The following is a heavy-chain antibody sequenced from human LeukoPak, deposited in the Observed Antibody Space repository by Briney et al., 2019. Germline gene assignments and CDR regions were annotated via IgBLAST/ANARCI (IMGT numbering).Heavy chain of an antibody. CDR2: INPNSGDT. V-gene: IGHV1-2*02. CDR3: AAGGHSWLNGMDV. D-gene: IGHD6-13*01. J-gene: IGHJ6*02. CDR1: GYTFIGYY. Sequence: ASVNVSFKASGYTFIGYYMHWVRQAPGQGLEWMGCINPNSGDTKYAQKFQDRVTMTRDTSISTAHLTMRSLTSDDTAVYYCAAGGHSWLNGMDVWGQGTTVIVSS.